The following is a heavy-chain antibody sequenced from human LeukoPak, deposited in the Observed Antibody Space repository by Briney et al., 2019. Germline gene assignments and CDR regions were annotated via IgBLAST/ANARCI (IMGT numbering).Heavy chain of an antibody. Sequence: GGSLRLSCAASGFTVSTNYMSWVLQAPGKGLEWVSVIYSGGSTYYTDSVKGRFTISRDNSKNTLYLQMNSLRAEDTAVYYCARGGEQLLAPYYYYGMDVWGQGTTVTVSS. V-gene: IGHV3-66*02. CDR3: ARGGEQLLAPYYYYGMDV. CDR2: IYSGGST. CDR1: GFTVSTNY. D-gene: IGHD6-13*01. J-gene: IGHJ6*02.